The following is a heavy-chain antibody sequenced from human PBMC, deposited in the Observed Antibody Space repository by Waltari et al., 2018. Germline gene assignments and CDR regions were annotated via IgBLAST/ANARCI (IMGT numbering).Heavy chain of an antibody. D-gene: IGHD3-10*01. CDR2: IYHSGST. CDR1: GYSISSGYY. Sequence: QVQLQESGPGLVKPSETLSLTCAVSGYSISSGYYWGWIRQPPGKGLEWIGSIYHSGSTYYNPSLKSRVTISVDTSKNQFSLKLSSVTAADTAVYYCARGDTMVRGVARDWGQGTLVTVSS. CDR3: ARGDTMVRGVARD. J-gene: IGHJ4*02. V-gene: IGHV4-38-2*01.